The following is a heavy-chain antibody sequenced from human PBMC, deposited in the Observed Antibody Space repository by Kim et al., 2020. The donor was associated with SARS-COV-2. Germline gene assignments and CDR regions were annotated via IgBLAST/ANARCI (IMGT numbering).Heavy chain of an antibody. V-gene: IGHV3-72*01. CDR2: STNKDETYST. CDR3: ARCVARVGGGLVV. CDR1: GFSFSGYC. Sequence: GGSLRLSCAASGFSFSGYCLDWVRQPPGKGLEWVGRSTNKDETYSTEYVASVKGRFIIASDEPNNSLYLQMNSPQTEETSVSSFARCVARVGGGLVVWGQGTTGIVSS. D-gene: IGHD3-16*01. J-gene: IGHJ6*02.